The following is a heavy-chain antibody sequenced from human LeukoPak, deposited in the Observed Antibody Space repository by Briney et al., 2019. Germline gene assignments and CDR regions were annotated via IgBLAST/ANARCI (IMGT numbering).Heavy chain of an antibody. V-gene: IGHV3-30*01. CDR3: ASYSGSYFDY. D-gene: IGHD1-26*01. CDR1: GFTFSNYW. J-gene: IGHJ4*02. CDR2: ISYDGSNK. Sequence: GGSLRLSCAASGFTFSNYWMTWVRQAPGKGLEWVAVISYDGSNKYYADSVKGRFTISRDNSKNTLYLQMNSLRAEDTAVYYCASYSGSYFDYWGQGTLVTVSS.